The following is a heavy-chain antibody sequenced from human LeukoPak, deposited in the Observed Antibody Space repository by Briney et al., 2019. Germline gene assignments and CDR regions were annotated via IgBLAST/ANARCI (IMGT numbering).Heavy chain of an antibody. CDR3: ARLRGLRAFDI. CDR1: GYTFTSYY. Sequence: GASVKVSRKASGYTFTSYYMHWVRQAPGQGLEWMGIINPSGGSTSYAQKFRGRVTMTRDTSTSTVYMELSSLRSEDTAVYYCARLRGLRAFDIWGQGTMVTVSS. CDR2: INPSGGST. J-gene: IGHJ3*02. V-gene: IGHV1-46*01. D-gene: IGHD4-17*01.